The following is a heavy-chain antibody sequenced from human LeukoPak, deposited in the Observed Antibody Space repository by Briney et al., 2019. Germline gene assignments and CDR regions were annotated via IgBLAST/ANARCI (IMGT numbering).Heavy chain of an antibody. CDR3: ARSRGNYYDSSGYQGYFDY. J-gene: IGHJ4*02. V-gene: IGHV4-4*07. CDR2: IYTSGST. D-gene: IGHD3-22*01. CDR1: GGSISSYY. Sequence: SETMSLTCSVSGGSISSYYWSWIQQPAGKGLEWIGRIYTSGSTNYNPSLKSRVTMSVDTSKNQFSLKLSSVTAADTAVYYCARSRGNYYDSSGYQGYFDYWGQGTLVTVSS.